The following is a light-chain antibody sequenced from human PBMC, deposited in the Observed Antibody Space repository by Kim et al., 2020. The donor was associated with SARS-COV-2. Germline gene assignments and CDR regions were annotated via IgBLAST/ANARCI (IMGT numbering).Light chain of an antibody. V-gene: IGLV3-19*01. CDR3: NSRDSNDNVV. J-gene: IGLJ2*01. CDR2: GKN. CDR1: SLKSYY. Sequence: VALGQTVRITCQGDSLKSYYATWYQQKPGQAPILVIYGKNNRPSGVPDRFSGSSSGNTASLTITGTQAGDEADYYCNSRDSNDNVVFGGGTQLTVL.